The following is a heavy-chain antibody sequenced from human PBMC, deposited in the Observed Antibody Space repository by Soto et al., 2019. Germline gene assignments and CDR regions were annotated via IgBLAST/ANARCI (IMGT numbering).Heavy chain of an antibody. Sequence: QLQLQESGPGLVKPSETLSLTCTVSGGSISSSSYYWGWIRQPPGKGLEWIGSIYYSGSTYYNPSLKSRVTIAVDTSKNQFSLKLSSVTAADTAVYCCARAVGDILTSSNWFDPWGQGTLVTVSS. J-gene: IGHJ5*02. V-gene: IGHV4-39*01. CDR3: ARAVGDILTSSNWFDP. CDR1: GGSISSSSYY. D-gene: IGHD3-9*01. CDR2: IYYSGST.